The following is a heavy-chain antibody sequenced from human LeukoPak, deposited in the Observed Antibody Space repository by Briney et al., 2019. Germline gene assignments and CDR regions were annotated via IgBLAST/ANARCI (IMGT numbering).Heavy chain of an antibody. D-gene: IGHD1-1*01. V-gene: IGHV1-2*02. CDR2: INPNSGGT. J-gene: IGHJ4*02. CDR1: GYTFTGYY. Sequence: ASVKVSCKASGYTFTGYYIHWVRQAPGQGLEWMGWINPNSGGTNYAQKFQARVTMTRDTSITTAYMELSSLRSDDTAVYYCARDRSGSGPFDYWGQGTLVAVSS. CDR3: ARDRSGSGPFDY.